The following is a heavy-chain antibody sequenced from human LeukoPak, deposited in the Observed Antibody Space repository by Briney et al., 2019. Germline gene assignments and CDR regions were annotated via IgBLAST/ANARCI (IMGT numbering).Heavy chain of an antibody. CDR3: ASVLVGSSGWLFEY. CDR2: ISAYDGDNT. J-gene: IGHJ4*02. V-gene: IGHV3-23*01. CDR1: GPRFYTYA. D-gene: IGHD6-19*01. Sequence: GGSLRLSCAGTGPRFYTYAMTWVRQAPGKGLDWVSTISAYDGDNTYYADSVKGRFFISRDNSKNTLYLQMNSLRGEDTAVYYCASVLVGSSGWLFEYWGQGTLVTVSS.